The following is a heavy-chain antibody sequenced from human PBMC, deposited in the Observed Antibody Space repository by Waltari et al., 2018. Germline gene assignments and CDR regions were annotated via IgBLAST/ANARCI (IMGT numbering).Heavy chain of an antibody. J-gene: IGHJ3*02. CDR3: AKASLDYDSSGYYYEDAFDI. D-gene: IGHD3-22*01. V-gene: IGHV3-9*01. Sequence: EVQLVESGGGLVQPGRSLRLSCAASGFTFDDYAMPWVRHAPGKGLEWVSGISWNSGSIGYADSVKGRFTISRDNAKNSLYLQMNSLRAEDTALYYCAKASLDYDSSGYYYEDAFDIWGQGTMVTVSS. CDR1: GFTFDDYA. CDR2: ISWNSGSI.